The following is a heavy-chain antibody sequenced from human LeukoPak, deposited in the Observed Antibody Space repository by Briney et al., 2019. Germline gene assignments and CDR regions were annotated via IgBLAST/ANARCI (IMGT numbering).Heavy chain of an antibody. CDR3: ARDSAAAAVYYFDY. V-gene: IGHV3-30*04. D-gene: IGHD6-13*01. CDR2: TSTDGRDK. J-gene: IGHJ4*02. Sequence: GGSLRLSCAASGFSFSNYAMHWVRQTPGEGLVWVAVTSTDGRDKHYADSVKGRFTISRDNSKSTLYLQMNSLRAEDTAVYYCARDSAAAAVYYFDYWGQGTLVTVSS. CDR1: GFSFSNYA.